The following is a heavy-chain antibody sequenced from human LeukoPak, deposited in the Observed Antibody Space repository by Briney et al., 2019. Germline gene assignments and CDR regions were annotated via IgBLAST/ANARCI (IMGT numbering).Heavy chain of an antibody. J-gene: IGHJ4*02. CDR1: GGSISGYY. CDR3: ARGPNSGYGRFDY. V-gene: IGHV4-59*01. D-gene: IGHD5-12*01. Sequence: SETPSLTCSVSGGSISGYYWSWLRQPPGRGLEWIGYFYYSGSTTYNPSLKGRVTISVDTSENHFSLKLSSVTAADTAVYYCARGPNSGYGRFDYWGQGTLVTVSS. CDR2: FYYSGST.